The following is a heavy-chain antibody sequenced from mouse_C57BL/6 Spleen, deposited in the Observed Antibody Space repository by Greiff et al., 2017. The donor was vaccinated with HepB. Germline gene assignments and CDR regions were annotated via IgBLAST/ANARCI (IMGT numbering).Heavy chain of an antibody. CDR1: GYTFTSYW. Sequence: QVQLKQPGAELVKPGASVKLSCKASGYTFTSYWMHWVKQRPGRGLEWIGRIDPNSGGTKYNEKFKSKATLTVDKPSSTASMQLSSLTSEDSAVYYCARGKPPYWYFDVWGTGTTVTVSS. CDR2: IDPNSGGT. CDR3: ARGKPPYWYFDV. V-gene: IGHV1-72*01. J-gene: IGHJ1*03.